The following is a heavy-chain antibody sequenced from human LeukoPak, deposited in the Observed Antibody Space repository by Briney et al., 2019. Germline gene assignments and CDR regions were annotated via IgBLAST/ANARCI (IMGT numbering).Heavy chain of an antibody. J-gene: IGHJ5*01. CDR3: ARKKYPYYSDSRGPFDS. CDR1: GYTFTSYG. CDR2: ISAYNGNT. D-gene: IGHD3-22*01. Sequence: GASVKVSCKASGYTFTSYGISWVRQAPGQGLEWMGWISAYNGNTNYAQKFQGRVTITADESTRTAYMELSSLRSEDTAVYYCARKKYPYYSDSRGPFDSWGQGTLVTVSS. V-gene: IGHV1-18*01.